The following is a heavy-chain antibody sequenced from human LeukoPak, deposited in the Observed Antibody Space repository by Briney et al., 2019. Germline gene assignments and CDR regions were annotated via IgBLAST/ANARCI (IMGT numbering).Heavy chain of an antibody. V-gene: IGHV1-2*02. J-gene: IGHJ3*02. D-gene: IGHD1-26*01. CDR3: ARRRVGATAAFDI. CDR2: INPNSGGT. CDR1: GYTFTGYY. Sequence: GASVKVSCKASGYTFTGYYMHWVRQAPGQGLEWMGWINPNSGGTNYAQKFQGRVTMTRDTSISTAYMELSRLRSDDTAVYYCARRRVGATAAFDIWGQGTMVTVSS.